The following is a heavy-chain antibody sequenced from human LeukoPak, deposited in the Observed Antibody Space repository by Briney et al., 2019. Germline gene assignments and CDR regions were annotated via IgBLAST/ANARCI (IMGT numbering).Heavy chain of an antibody. Sequence: GGSLRLSCAASGFTFSSYGMHWVRQAPGKGLEWVAVISYDGSNKYYADSVKGRFTISRDNSKNTLYLQMNSLRAEDTAVYYCAKADTLTNHFCYYGMDVWGQGTTVTVSS. CDR2: ISYDGSNK. J-gene: IGHJ6*02. D-gene: IGHD4/OR15-4a*01. CDR1: GFTFSSYG. V-gene: IGHV3-30*18. CDR3: AKADTLTNHFCYYGMDV.